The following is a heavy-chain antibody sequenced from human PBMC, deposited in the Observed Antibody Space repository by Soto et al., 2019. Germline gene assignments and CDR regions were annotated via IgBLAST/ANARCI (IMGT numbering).Heavy chain of an antibody. CDR2: INGYNGNA. CDR3: ARMGDGPYYYYGMDV. D-gene: IGHD3-16*01. CDR1: GYTFTTYG. V-gene: IGHV1-18*01. J-gene: IGHJ6*02. Sequence: QVQLVQSGAEVKKPGASVTVSCKASGYTFTTYGVSWVRQAPGQGLEWLGWINGYNGNAKYAENLQGRVSMTTDKSTSTAYMELRSLRSDDTAVYYCARMGDGPYYYYGMDVWGQGTTVTVSS.